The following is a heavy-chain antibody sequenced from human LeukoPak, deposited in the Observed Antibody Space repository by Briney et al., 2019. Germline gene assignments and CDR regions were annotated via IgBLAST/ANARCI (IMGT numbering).Heavy chain of an antibody. V-gene: IGHV1-8*01. D-gene: IGHD3-10*01. CDR2: MNPNSGNT. CDR3: AGGRFTITPYYNYYGMDV. Sequence: GASVKVSCKASGYTFTSYDINWVRQATGQGLEWMGWMNPNSGNTGYAQKFQGRVTMTRNTSISTAYMELSSLRSEDTAVYYCAGGRFTITPYYNYYGMDVWGQGTTVTVSS. J-gene: IGHJ6*02. CDR1: GYTFTSYD.